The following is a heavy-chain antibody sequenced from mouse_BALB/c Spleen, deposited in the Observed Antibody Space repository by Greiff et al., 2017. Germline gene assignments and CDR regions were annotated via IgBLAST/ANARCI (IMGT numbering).Heavy chain of an antibody. CDR3: ARNGAYGNYGFAY. J-gene: IGHJ3*01. CDR1: GFSLTSYG. V-gene: IGHV2-2*02. Sequence: QVHVKQSGPGLVQPSQSLSITCTVSGFSLTSYGVHWVRQSPGKGLEWLGVIWSGGSTDYNAAFISRLSISKDNSKSQVFFKMNSLQANDTAIYYCARNGAYGNYGFAYWGQGTLVTVSA. CDR2: IWSGGST. D-gene: IGHD2-1*01.